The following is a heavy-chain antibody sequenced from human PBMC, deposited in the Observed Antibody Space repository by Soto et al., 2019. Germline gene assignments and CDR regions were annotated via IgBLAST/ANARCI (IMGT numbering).Heavy chain of an antibody. Sequence: PGGSLRVSCAASGFTFISYWMHWVRQAPGKGLVWVSRINSDGSSTSYADSVKGRFTISRDNAKNTLYLQMNSLRAEDTAVYYCARYSSGWIYYYYGMDVWGQGTTVTVSS. J-gene: IGHJ6*02. D-gene: IGHD6-19*01. CDR1: GFTFISYW. V-gene: IGHV3-74*01. CDR3: ARYSSGWIYYYYGMDV. CDR2: INSDGSST.